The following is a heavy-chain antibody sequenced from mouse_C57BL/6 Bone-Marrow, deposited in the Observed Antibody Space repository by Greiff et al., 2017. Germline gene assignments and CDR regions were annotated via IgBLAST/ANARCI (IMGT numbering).Heavy chain of an antibody. CDR3: ASLTTLVAMDY. CDR2: INPGSGGT. D-gene: IGHD1-1*01. CDR1: GYAFTNYL. Sequence: QVQLQQSGAELVRPGTSVKVSCKASGYAFTNYLMEWVKQRPGQGLEWIGVINPGSGGTNYNEKFKGKATLTADKSSSTAYIQLSSLTSEDSEVFFCASLTTLVAMDYWGHG. J-gene: IGHJ4*01. V-gene: IGHV1-54*01.